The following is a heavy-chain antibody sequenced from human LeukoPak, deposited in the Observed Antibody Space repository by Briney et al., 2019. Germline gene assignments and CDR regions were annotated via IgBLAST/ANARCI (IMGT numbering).Heavy chain of an antibody. CDR3: AKTNYDSSGYPWEAGYYYMDV. CDR1: GFTFSSYW. Sequence: GGSLRLSCAASGFTFSSYWMSWVRQAPGKGLEWVANIKQDGSEKYYVDSVKGRFTISRDNAKNSLYLQMNSLRAEDTAVYYCAKTNYDSSGYPWEAGYYYMDVWGKGTTVTVSS. CDR2: IKQDGSEK. D-gene: IGHD3-22*01. J-gene: IGHJ6*03. V-gene: IGHV3-7*03.